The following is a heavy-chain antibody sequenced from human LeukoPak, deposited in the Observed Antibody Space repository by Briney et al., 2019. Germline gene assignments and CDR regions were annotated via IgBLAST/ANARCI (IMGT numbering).Heavy chain of an antibody. Sequence: ASVKVSCKASGYTFTRYGISWLRQAPGQGLEWMGWISAYNGDTNYAQKLQGRVTMTTDTSTSTAYMELRRPISDDTAVYYCARDIGYCSGGGCSPYCDYWGQGTLVTVSS. CDR2: ISAYNGDT. D-gene: IGHD2-15*01. CDR3: ARDIGYCSGGGCSPYCDY. J-gene: IGHJ4*02. CDR1: GYTFTRYG. V-gene: IGHV1-18*04.